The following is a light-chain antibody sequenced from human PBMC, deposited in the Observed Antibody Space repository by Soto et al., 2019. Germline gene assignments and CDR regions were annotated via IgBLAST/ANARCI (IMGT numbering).Light chain of an antibody. CDR1: RSISTW. CDR2: DAF. J-gene: IGKJ1*01. CDR3: QQYNTYWT. V-gene: IGKV1-5*01. Sequence: IQMTQSPSTLSASVGDRVTITCRASRSISTWLAWYQQKPGKAPNLLIYDAFSLESGVPSMFSGSGSGTAFTLNISSLQPDDFPTYYCQQYNTYWTFGQGTKVEIK.